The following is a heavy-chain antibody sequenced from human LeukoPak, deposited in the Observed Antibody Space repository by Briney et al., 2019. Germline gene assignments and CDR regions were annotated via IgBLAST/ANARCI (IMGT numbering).Heavy chain of an antibody. D-gene: IGHD3-10*01. V-gene: IGHV3-30-3*01. Sequence: GGSLRLSCAASGFTFSSYAMHWVRQAPGKGLEWVAVISYDGSNKYYADSVKGRFTISRDNSKNTLYLQMNSLRAEDTAVYYCARVYASGSYYNGYYSDYWGQGTLVTVSS. CDR1: GFTFSSYA. J-gene: IGHJ4*02. CDR3: ARVYASGSYYNGYYSDY. CDR2: ISYDGSNK.